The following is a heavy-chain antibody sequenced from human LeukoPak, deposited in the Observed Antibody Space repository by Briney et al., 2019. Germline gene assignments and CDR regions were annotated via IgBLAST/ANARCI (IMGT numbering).Heavy chain of an antibody. CDR1: RFTFSSFA. CDR3: ASLNILTGYYSPRALDAFDI. J-gene: IGHJ3*02. D-gene: IGHD3-9*01. Sequence: SLCPSCAPSRFTFSSFAMHWVRQAPRKGLERVAVISYDGSNKYYADSVKGRFTISRDNSKNTLYLQMNSLRAEDTAVYYCASLNILTGYYSPRALDAFDIWGQGTMVTVSS. CDR2: ISYDGSNK. V-gene: IGHV3-30*04.